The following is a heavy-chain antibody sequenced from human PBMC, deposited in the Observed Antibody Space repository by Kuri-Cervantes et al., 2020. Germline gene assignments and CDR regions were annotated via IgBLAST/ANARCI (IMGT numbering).Heavy chain of an antibody. Sequence: GESLKISCAASGFTFSSYAMSWVRQAPGKGLEWVSAISGSGGSTYYADSVKGRFTISRDNSKNTLYLQMNSLRSEDTAVYYCAITQQRNNAFDIWGQGTMVTVSS. J-gene: IGHJ3*02. CDR2: ISGSGGST. D-gene: IGHD6-25*01. CDR1: GFTFSSYA. V-gene: IGHV3-23*01. CDR3: AITQQRNNAFDI.